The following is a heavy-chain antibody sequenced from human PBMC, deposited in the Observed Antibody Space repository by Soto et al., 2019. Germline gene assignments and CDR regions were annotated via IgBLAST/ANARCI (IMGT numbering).Heavy chain of an antibody. CDR2: IYYSGST. Sequence: PSQIMSLTRPVSGGSITRGSHYWCRKRQPPGKGLEWIGYIYYSGSTNDNPSLKSRVTISVDTSKNQFSLKLSSVTAADTAVYYCARGGFGEPGVDYWGQGTLVTVSS. CDR3: ARGGFGEPGVDY. D-gene: IGHD3-10*01. V-gene: IGHV4-61*01. J-gene: IGHJ4*02. CDR1: GGSITRGSHY.